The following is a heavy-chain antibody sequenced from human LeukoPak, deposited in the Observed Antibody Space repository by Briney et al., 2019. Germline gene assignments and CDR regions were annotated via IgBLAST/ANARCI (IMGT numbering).Heavy chain of an antibody. Sequence: GGSLRLSCAASGFTFSSYAMNWVRQAPGKGLEWVSGISGSGGGTYSPDSVKGRFTISRDNSKNTLYLQMNSLRAEDTAVYYCAKRPMTTVADYFDYWGQGTLVTVSS. J-gene: IGHJ4*02. D-gene: IGHD4-23*01. V-gene: IGHV3-23*01. CDR3: AKRPMTTVADYFDY. CDR2: ISGSGGGT. CDR1: GFTFSSYA.